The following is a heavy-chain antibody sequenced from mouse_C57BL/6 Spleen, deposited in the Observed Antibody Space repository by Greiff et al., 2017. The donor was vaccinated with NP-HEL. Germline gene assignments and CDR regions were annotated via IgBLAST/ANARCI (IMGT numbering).Heavy chain of an antibody. V-gene: IGHV5-6*01. J-gene: IGHJ1*03. Sequence: EVMLVESGGDLVKPGGSLKLSCAASGFTFSSYGMSWVRQTPDKRLEWVATISSGGSYTYYPDSVKGRFTISRDNAKNTLYLQMSSLKSEDTAMYYCASPYDYGGYFDVWGTGTTVTVSS. D-gene: IGHD2-4*01. CDR3: ASPYDYGGYFDV. CDR2: ISSGGSYT. CDR1: GFTFSSYG.